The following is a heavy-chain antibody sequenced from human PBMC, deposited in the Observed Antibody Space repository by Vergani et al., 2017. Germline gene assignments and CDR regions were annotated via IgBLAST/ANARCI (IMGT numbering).Heavy chain of an antibody. CDR1: RFTFSSYG. CDR2: VSYDGTKK. J-gene: IGHJ3*02. V-gene: IGHV3-30*03. D-gene: IGHD6-19*01. CDR3: ARGSSGWYGLDAFDI. Sequence: QVQLVESGGGVVQPGRSLRLSCAASRFTFSSYGMHWVRQAPGKGLEWVAVVSYDGTKKYYADSVKGRFTISRDNSKNTLYLQMNSLRAEDTAVYYCARGSSGWYGLDAFDIWGQGTMVTVSS.